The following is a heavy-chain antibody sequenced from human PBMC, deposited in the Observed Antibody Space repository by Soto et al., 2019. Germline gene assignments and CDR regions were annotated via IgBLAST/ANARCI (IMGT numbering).Heavy chain of an antibody. Sequence: QVQLQESGPGLVKPSETLSLTCTVSGDSVSSGSYFWSWIRQPPGKGLEWIGYIYYSGSTNYSPSLKSRVTISVDTSKNQFSLKLSSVTAADTAVYYCARGSVARGAFDIWGQGTMVTVSS. CDR3: ARGSVARGAFDI. J-gene: IGHJ3*02. V-gene: IGHV4-61*01. CDR1: GDSVSSGSYF. D-gene: IGHD2-15*01. CDR2: IYYSGST.